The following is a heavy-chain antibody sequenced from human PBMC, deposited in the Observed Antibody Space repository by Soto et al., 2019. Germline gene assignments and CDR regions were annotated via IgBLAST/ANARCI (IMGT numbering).Heavy chain of an antibody. CDR3: TRDASRDSSARGWFDP. J-gene: IGHJ5*02. CDR2: ISSNSAYI. V-gene: IGHV3-21*01. D-gene: IGHD6-13*01. CDR1: GFTFLSFT. Sequence: GSLRLSCAASGFTFLSFTINLFRHSPFKGLEWVSTISSNSAYIYYTDALRGRFTISRDNAKNSLHLQMNSLRAEDTAVYYCTRDASRDSSARGWFDPWGPGTLVTVSS.